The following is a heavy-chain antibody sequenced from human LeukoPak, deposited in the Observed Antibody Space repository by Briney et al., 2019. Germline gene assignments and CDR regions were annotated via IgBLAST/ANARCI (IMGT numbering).Heavy chain of an antibody. Sequence: SGGSLRLSCAASGFTFSTYAMSWVRQAPGKGLEWVSTVSTSGGSTYSADSVRGQFTISRDNSKNTLYLQMNSLRPEDTAVYYCARMLHIVARPPIRAPIDYWGQGTLVTVSS. CDR2: VSTSGGST. CDR1: GFTFSTYA. J-gene: IGHJ4*02. D-gene: IGHD6-6*01. V-gene: IGHV3-23*01. CDR3: ARMLHIVARPPIRAPIDY.